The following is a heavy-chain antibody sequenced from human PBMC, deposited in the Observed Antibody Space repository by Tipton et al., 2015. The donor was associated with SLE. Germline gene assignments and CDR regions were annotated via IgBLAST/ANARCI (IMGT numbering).Heavy chain of an antibody. V-gene: IGHV3-7*01. CDR3: ASLSVDTAIYY. D-gene: IGHD5-18*01. CDR1: GFTFSSYW. J-gene: IGHJ4*02. Sequence: GSLRLSCAASGFTFSSYWMSWVRQAPGKGLEWVANINQDGSEKYYVDSVKGRFTISRDNAKNSLYLQMNSLRAEDTAVYYCASLSVDTAIYYWGQGSLVTVSS. CDR2: INQDGSEK.